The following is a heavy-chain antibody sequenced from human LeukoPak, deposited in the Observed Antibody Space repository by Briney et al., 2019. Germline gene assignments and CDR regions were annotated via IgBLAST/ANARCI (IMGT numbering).Heavy chain of an antibody. Sequence: GASVKVSCKVSGYTFTKYGISWVRQAPEQGLEWMGWISGYNGNTNYAQRLQGRVTLTTDTFTSTAYMELRSLRSDDAAVYYCARQSVISSRSPDDAFDIWGQGTMVTVSS. V-gene: IGHV1-18*01. J-gene: IGHJ3*02. D-gene: IGHD2-21*01. CDR1: GYTFTKYG. CDR2: ISGYNGNT. CDR3: ARQSVISSRSPDDAFDI.